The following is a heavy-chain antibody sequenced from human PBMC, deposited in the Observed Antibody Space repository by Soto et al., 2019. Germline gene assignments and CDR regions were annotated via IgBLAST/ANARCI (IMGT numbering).Heavy chain of an antibody. V-gene: IGHV4-4*07. CDR3: ARTQNYYDSSGYYTTAYYFDY. CDR1: GGSISSYY. D-gene: IGHD3-22*01. J-gene: IGHJ4*02. CDR2: IYTSGST. Sequence: SETLSLTCTVSGGSISSYYWSWIRQPAGKGLEWIGRIYTSGSTNYNPSLKSRVTMSVDTSKNQFSLKLSSVTAADTAVYYCARTQNYYDSSGYYTTAYYFDYWGQGTLVTVS.